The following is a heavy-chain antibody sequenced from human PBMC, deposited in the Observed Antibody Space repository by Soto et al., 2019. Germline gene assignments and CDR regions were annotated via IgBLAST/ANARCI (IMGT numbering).Heavy chain of an antibody. CDR3: ARDRTYFYDVGTFSGSGNYWSNDLDV. CDR2: ISYSGFT. Sequence: SETLSLTCGVSGDSIGSGDYYCSWVRQHPGKGLEWIGVISYSGFTKYNLSLKSRARIFLDTSKNEFSLKLTSVTAADTAVYYCARDRTYFYDVGTFSGSGNYWSNDLDVWGHGISVTVSS. J-gene: IGHJ6*02. V-gene: IGHV4-31*11. CDR1: GDSIGSGDYY. D-gene: IGHD3-10*01.